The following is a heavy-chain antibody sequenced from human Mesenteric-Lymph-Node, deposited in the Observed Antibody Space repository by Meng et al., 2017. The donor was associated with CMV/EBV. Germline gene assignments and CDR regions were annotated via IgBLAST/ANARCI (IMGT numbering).Heavy chain of an antibody. CDR1: GYSIDTSTYY. CDR2: IYYSGAT. V-gene: IGHV4-39*07. Sequence: SETLSLTCSVSGYSIDTSTYYWGWVRQSPGKALEWIGSIYYSGATYYNPSLKSRVTISDDSSKNQFSLRMKSVTAADTAVYYCARVPPKDCSSSSCYGGPFGIWGQGLLVTVSS. D-gene: IGHD2-2*01. J-gene: IGHJ4*02. CDR3: ARVPPKDCSSSSCYGGPFGI.